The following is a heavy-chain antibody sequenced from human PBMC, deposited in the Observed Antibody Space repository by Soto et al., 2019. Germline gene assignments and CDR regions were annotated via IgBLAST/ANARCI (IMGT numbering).Heavy chain of an antibody. V-gene: IGHV3-23*01. CDR3: AKGAVICSSTSCPRRGPSYYYYYMDV. D-gene: IGHD2-2*01. J-gene: IGHJ6*03. Sequence: GGSLRLSCAASGFTFSSYAMSWVRQAPGKGLEWVSAISGSGGSTYYADSVKGRFTISRDNSKNTLYLQMNSLRAEDTAVYYCAKGAVICSSTSCPRRGPSYYYYYMDVWGKGTTVTVSS. CDR2: ISGSGGST. CDR1: GFTFSSYA.